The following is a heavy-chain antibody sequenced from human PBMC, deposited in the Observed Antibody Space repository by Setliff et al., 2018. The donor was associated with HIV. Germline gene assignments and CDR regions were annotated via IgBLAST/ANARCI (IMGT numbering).Heavy chain of an antibody. D-gene: IGHD3-10*01. J-gene: IGHJ4*02. V-gene: IGHV3-30*04. CDR1: GFTFSSYA. Sequence: GGSLRLSCAASGFTFSSYAMHWVRQAPGKGLEWVAVISYDGSNKYYADSVKGRFTISRDNSKNTLYLQMNSLRAEDTAVYYCARDFYGSGRSACFDYWGQGTLVTVSS. CDR2: ISYDGSNK. CDR3: ARDFYGSGRSACFDY.